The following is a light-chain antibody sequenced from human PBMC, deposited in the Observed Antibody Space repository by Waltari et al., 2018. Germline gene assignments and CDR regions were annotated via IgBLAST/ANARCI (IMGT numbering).Light chain of an antibody. CDR1: QSVSSSY. Sequence: EIVLTQSPGTLSLSPGERATLSCRASQSVSSSYLAWYQQKPGQAPRFLIHGASNRATGSPDRFSGSGSGTDFTLTISRLEPEDFAVYYCQQYGSSPWTFGQGTKVEIK. J-gene: IGKJ1*01. V-gene: IGKV3-20*01. CDR3: QQYGSSPWT. CDR2: GAS.